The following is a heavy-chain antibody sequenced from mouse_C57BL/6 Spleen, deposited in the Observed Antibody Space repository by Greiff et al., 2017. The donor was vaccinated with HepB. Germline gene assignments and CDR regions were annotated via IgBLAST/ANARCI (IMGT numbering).Heavy chain of an antibody. Sequence: EVQLVESGGDLVKPGGSLKLSCAASGFTFSSYGMSWVRQTPDKRLEWVATISSGGSYTYYPDSVKGRFTISRDNAKNTLYLQMSSMKSEDTAMYYCARHRREMTRNWYFDVWGTGTTVTVSS. CDR3: ARHRREMTRNWYFDV. V-gene: IGHV5-6*01. J-gene: IGHJ1*03. CDR2: ISSGGSYT. CDR1: GFTFSSYG.